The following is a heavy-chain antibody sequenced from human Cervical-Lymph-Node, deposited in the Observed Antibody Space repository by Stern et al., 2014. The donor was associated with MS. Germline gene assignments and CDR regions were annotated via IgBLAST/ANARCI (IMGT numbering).Heavy chain of an antibody. V-gene: IGHV4-4*02. D-gene: IGHD3-9*01. CDR3: ASRTLTFPYYFDS. Sequence: QVQLQESGPGLVKPSGTLSLTCAVSGGSILRTDWWSWVRQPPGKGLEWIGEVYHSGYANYNPSVQSRVNISVDTSKAPFSQTLTSVTAADTALYYCASRTLTFPYYFDSWGQGTLVTVSS. CDR2: VYHSGYA. CDR1: GGSILRTDW. J-gene: IGHJ4*02.